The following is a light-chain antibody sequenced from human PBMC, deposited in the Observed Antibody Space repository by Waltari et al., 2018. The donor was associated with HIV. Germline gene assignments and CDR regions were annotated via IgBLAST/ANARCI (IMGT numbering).Light chain of an antibody. CDR1: SSDVGDYKY. CDR3: SSYTSNSTLV. CDR2: DVS. J-gene: IGLJ1*01. Sequence: QSALTQPASVSGSPGQSITISCTGTSSDVGDYKYVSWYQQHPGKAPKLMIYDVSNRPSGVSNRFSGSKSGNTASLTISGLQAEDEADYYCSSYTSNSTLVFGTGTKVTVL. V-gene: IGLV2-14*03.